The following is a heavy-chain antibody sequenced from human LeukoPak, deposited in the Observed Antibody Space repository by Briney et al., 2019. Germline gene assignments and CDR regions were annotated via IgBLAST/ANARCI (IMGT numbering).Heavy chain of an antibody. J-gene: IGHJ4*02. CDR1: GFTFSSYG. CDR3: AKEGGIAAAGIHLDY. Sequence: GGSLRLSCAASGFTFSSYGMHWVRQAPGKGLEWVAFIRYDGSNKYYADSVKGRFTISRDNSKNTLYLQMSSLRAEDTAVYYCAKEGGIAAAGIHLDYWGQGTLVTVSS. V-gene: IGHV3-30*02. D-gene: IGHD6-13*01. CDR2: IRYDGSNK.